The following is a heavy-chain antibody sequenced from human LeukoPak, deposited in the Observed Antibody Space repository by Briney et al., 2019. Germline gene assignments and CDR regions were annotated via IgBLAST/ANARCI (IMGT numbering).Heavy chain of an antibody. V-gene: IGHV3-21*01. D-gene: IGHD6-6*01. J-gene: IGHJ4*02. Sequence: GGSLRLSCAASGFTFSSYGMHWVRQAPGKGLEWVSFISTSSSYIYYVDSVKGRFTISGDNAKNSLYLQMNSLRAEDTAVYYCTRDEDFYSSSSDYWGQGTLVTVSS. CDR1: GFTFSSYG. CDR2: ISTSSSYI. CDR3: TRDEDFYSSSSDY.